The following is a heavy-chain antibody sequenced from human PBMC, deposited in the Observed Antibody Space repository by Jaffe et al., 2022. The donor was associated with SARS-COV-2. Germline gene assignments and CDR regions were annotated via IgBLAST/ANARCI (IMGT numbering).Heavy chain of an antibody. CDR2: ISSSGSTI. CDR3: ARDRPQDIVLNPGYYYYGMDV. D-gene: IGHD2-8*01. Sequence: QVQLVESGGGLVKPGGSLRLSCAASGFTFSDYYMSWIRQAPGKGLEWVSYISSSGSTIYYADSVKGRFTISRDNAKNSLYLQMNSLRAEDTAVYYCARDRPQDIVLNPGYYYYGMDVWGQGTTVTVSS. J-gene: IGHJ6*02. V-gene: IGHV3-11*01. CDR1: GFTFSDYY.